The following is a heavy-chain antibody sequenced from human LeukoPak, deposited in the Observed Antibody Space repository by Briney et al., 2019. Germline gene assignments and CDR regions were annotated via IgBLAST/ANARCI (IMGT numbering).Heavy chain of an antibody. J-gene: IGHJ4*02. V-gene: IGHV3-7*01. CDR1: GFTFSSHW. CDR3: ARQDHGPDY. Sequence: PGGSLRLSCSASGFTFSSHWMNWVRQAPGKGLEWVANINKDGSEKNYVDSVKGRFTISRDNAKNSLYLQMNNLRPEDTAVYYCARQDHGPDYWGQGTLVTVSS. CDR2: INKDGSEK. D-gene: IGHD1-14*01.